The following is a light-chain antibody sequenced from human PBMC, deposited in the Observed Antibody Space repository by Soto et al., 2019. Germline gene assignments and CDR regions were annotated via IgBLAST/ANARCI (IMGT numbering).Light chain of an antibody. CDR1: SNDVGSYNL. J-gene: IGLJ2*01. CDR3: CSYAGSSTFDPV. V-gene: IGLV2-23*03. CDR2: EGS. Sequence: QSALTQPASVSGSPGQSITISCTGTSNDVGSYNLVSWYQQHPGKAPKLMIYEGSKRPSGVSNRFSGSKSGNTASLTISGLQAEDEADYYCCSYAGSSTFDPVFGGGTKLTVL.